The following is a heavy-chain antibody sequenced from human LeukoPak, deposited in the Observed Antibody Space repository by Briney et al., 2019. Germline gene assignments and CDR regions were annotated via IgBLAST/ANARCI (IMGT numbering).Heavy chain of an antibody. D-gene: IGHD3-9*01. CDR3: ARQNDILTGYETQFDY. J-gene: IGHJ4*02. CDR2: IYYSGST. CDR1: GGSISSSSYY. Sequence: PSETLSLTCTVSGGSISSSSYYWGWIRQPPGKGLEWIGSIYYSGSTYYNPSLKSRVTISVDTSKYQFSLKLSSVTAADTAVYYCARQNDILTGYETQFDYWGQGTLVTVSS. V-gene: IGHV4-39*01.